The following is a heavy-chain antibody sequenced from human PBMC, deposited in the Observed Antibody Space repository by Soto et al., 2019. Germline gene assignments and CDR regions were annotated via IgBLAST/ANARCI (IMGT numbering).Heavy chain of an antibody. CDR3: ATQTHPRPYDFGYYDPDPFDL. J-gene: IGHJ5*02. D-gene: IGHD4-17*01. Sequence: GGSLRLSCTASGFAFLSHSMNWVRQAPGKGLEWVSYISSSSTTIYYSDSVKGRFTISRDNVMNSLFLQMNNLRDEDTAVYYCATQTHPRPYDFGYYDPDPFDLWGQGTLVTGSS. CDR2: ISSSSTTI. V-gene: IGHV3-48*02. CDR1: GFAFLSHS.